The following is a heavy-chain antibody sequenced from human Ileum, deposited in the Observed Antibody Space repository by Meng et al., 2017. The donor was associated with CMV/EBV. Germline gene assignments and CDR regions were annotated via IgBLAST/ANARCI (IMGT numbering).Heavy chain of an antibody. J-gene: IGHJ4*02. V-gene: IGHV3-21*01. CDR2: ISGSSSYI. D-gene: IGHD3-22*01. Sequence: GESLKISCAASGFTFSSYSMNWVRQAPGKGLEWVSSISGSSSYIYYADSVKGRFTISRDNAKNSLYLQMNSLRAEDTAVYYCARDLGSGYLLGKTLGYWGQGTLVTVSS. CDR3: ARDLGSGYLLGKTLGY. CDR1: GFTFSSYS.